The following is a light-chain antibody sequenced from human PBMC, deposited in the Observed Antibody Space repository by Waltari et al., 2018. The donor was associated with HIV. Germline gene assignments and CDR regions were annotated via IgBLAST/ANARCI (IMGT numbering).Light chain of an antibody. CDR2: WAS. Sequence: DIVMTQSPDSLAESLGERATIDCKSSQSLLSSSNDKNYLAWYQQKQGQPPRLLLFWASTRESGVPELFTVSGYGTYFALAISSLQAEDVAVYYCQQYYTTPPTFGGGTKVEIK. V-gene: IGKV4-1*01. CDR1: QSLLSSSNDKNY. CDR3: QQYYTTPPT. J-gene: IGKJ4*01.